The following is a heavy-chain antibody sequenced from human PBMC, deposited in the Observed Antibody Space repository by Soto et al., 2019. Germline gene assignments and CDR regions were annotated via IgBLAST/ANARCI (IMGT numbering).Heavy chain of an antibody. Sequence: GGSLILSCASSGFPFSNFWMSWVRQAPGKGLEWVANIKQDGSEKYYLDSVKGRFTISRDNAKNSLFLQMNSLRAEDTAVYYCARDLPMPRGLFDYWGQGTLVNVSS. CDR3: ARDLPMPRGLFDY. CDR2: IKQDGSEK. V-gene: IGHV3-7*03. J-gene: IGHJ4*02. D-gene: IGHD3-10*01. CDR1: GFPFSNFW.